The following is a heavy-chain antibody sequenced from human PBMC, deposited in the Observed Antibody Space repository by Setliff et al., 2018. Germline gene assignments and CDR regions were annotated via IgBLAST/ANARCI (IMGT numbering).Heavy chain of an antibody. V-gene: IGHV5-51*01. J-gene: IGHJ4*02. CDR3: ARRRYYDSSGYYYFDY. D-gene: IGHD3-22*01. CDR2: IFPGDSDT. Sequence: PGESLKISCKGSGYSFTSYWIGWVRQMPGKGLERMGIIFPGDSDTRYSPSFQGQVTISADKSISTAYLQWRSLKASDTAMYYCARRRYYDSSGYYYFDYWGQGTLVTVSS. CDR1: GYSFTSYW.